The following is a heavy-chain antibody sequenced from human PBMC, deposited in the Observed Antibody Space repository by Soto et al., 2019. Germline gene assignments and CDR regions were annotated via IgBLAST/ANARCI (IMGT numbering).Heavy chain of an antibody. Sequence: EVQLVQSGGGLVQPGGSLRLSCAASGFTFRSYAMNWVRQVPGKGLEWVSALSGGGDNTYYADSVKGRFTISRDRSKNMVFLQLSSLRVEDSAVYYCAKTPSWNYRHGMDVWGQRTTVIVSS. CDR1: GFTFRSYA. J-gene: IGHJ6*02. D-gene: IGHD1-7*01. CDR3: AKTPSWNYRHGMDV. V-gene: IGHV3-23*04. CDR2: LSGGGDNT.